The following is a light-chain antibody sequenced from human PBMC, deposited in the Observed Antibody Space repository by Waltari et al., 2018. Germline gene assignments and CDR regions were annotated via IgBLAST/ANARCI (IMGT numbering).Light chain of an antibody. CDR1: PTVGRS. CDR3: QLYVRLAVT. V-gene: IGKV3-20*01. Sequence: SRRPSPTVGRSLAWYQQEPGRAPRLLISGASNSATSNPDRLRGTGSETNFSLTIHRLEPEDLAVYYCQLYVRLAVTFGQGTTVEIK. J-gene: IGKJ1*01. CDR2: GAS.